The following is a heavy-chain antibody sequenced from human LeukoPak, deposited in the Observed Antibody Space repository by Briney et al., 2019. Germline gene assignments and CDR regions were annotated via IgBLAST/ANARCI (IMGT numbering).Heavy chain of an antibody. V-gene: IGHV3-7*01. D-gene: IGHD3-3*01. CDR1: GFTFSSYA. J-gene: IGHJ4*02. CDR3: ARDIDIRDFWSGYEYYFDY. CDR2: IKQDGSEK. Sequence: GGSLRLSCAASGFTFSSYAMSWVRQAPGKGLEWVANIKQDGSEKYYVDSVKGRFTISRDNAKNSLYLQMNSLRAEDTAVYYCARDIDIRDFWSGYEYYFDYWGQGTLVTVSS.